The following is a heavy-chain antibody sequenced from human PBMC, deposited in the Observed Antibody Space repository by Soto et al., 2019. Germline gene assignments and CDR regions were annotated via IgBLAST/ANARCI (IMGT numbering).Heavy chain of an antibody. Sequence: ASVKVSCKASGYTLTGYYMHWVRQAPGQGLEWMGWINPNSGGTNYAQKFQGWVTMTRDTSISTAYMELSRLRSDDTAVYYCARGSVESDIVVVPAADPLNYWGQGTLVTVSS. CDR2: INPNSGGT. CDR1: GYTLTGYY. CDR3: ARGSVESDIVVVPAADPLNY. J-gene: IGHJ4*02. V-gene: IGHV1-2*04. D-gene: IGHD2-2*01.